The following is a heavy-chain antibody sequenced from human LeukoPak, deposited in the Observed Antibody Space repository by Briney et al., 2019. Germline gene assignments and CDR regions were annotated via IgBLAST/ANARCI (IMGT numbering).Heavy chain of an antibody. Sequence: PETLSLTCAVYGGSFSGYYWSWIRQPPGKGLEWIGEINHSGSTNYNPSLKSRVTISVDTSKNQFSLKLSSVTAADTAVYYCARGLGFDPWGQGTLVTVSS. CDR2: INHSGST. CDR1: GGSFSGYY. CDR3: ARGLGFDP. V-gene: IGHV4-34*01. J-gene: IGHJ5*02.